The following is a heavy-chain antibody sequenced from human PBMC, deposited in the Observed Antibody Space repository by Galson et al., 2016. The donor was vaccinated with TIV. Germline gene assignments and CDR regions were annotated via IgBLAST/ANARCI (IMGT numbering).Heavy chain of an antibody. CDR2: IIPILGIA. Sequence: SVKVSCKASGGTFSNYAISWVRQAPGQGLEWMGRIIPILGIANYAEKIQGRATLTADKSTSTAYMELSSLRSDDTAVYYCARGTEVGATAYWYFDLWGRGTLVTVSS. V-gene: IGHV1-69*04. J-gene: IGHJ2*01. CDR3: ARGTEVGATAYWYFDL. CDR1: GGTFSNYA. D-gene: IGHD1-26*01.